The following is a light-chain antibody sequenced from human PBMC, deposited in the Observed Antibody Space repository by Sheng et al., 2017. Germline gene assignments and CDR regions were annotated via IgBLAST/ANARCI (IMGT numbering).Light chain of an antibody. CDR3: QQYNNWPPALT. V-gene: IGKV3-15*01. J-gene: IGKJ4*01. CDR2: GAS. Sequence: EAAMTQSPATLSVSPGERITLSCRSSQSISTNLAWYQHKPGQAPXLLIYGASTRATGIPAQVXWQWVCEEFTLTISSLQSEDSAVYYCQQYNNWPPALTFGGGTKVEIK. CDR1: QSISTN.